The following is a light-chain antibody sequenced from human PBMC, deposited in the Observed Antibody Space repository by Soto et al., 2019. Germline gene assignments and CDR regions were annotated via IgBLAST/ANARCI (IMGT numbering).Light chain of an antibody. CDR2: AAS. Sequence: AIRMTQSPSSFSASTGDRVTITCRASQGISSYLAWYQQKPGKAPKLLIYAASTLQSGVPSRFSGSGSGTDFILTISSLQSEDFATYYCQQYYSYPLTFGGGTKVEIK. CDR3: QQYYSYPLT. V-gene: IGKV1-8*01. CDR1: QGISSY. J-gene: IGKJ4*01.